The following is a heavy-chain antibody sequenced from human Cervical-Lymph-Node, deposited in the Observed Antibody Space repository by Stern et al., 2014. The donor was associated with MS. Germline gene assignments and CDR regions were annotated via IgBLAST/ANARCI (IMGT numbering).Heavy chain of an antibody. CDR2: IYWDDDK. D-gene: IGHD6-19*01. V-gene: IGHV2-5*02. J-gene: IGHJ3*02. CDR3: AHRPPRRIAVADDAFDI. Sequence: QVTLKESGPTLVKPTQTLTLTCTFSGFSLSTSGVGVGRIRQPPGKALEWLALIYWDDDKRYSPSLKSRLTITKDTSKNQVVLTMTNMDPVDTATYYCAHRPPRRIAVADDAFDIWGQGTMVTVSS. CDR1: GFSLSTSGVG.